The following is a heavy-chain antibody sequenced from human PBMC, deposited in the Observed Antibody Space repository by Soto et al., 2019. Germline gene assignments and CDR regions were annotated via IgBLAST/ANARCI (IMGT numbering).Heavy chain of an antibody. CDR2: ISAFNGNT. CDR3: ARDRGVAPPVAGNTHYYYYMDV. V-gene: IGHV1-18*01. D-gene: IGHD6-19*01. Sequence: QDQFVQSGAEVKKPGASVTVSCKASGYSFTNYGINWVRQAPGQGLEWLGWISAFNGNTPYAQKVQGRVTMTTDASTSTAYMELRSLRSDDTAVYYCARDRGVAPPVAGNTHYYYYMDVWGKGTTVTVSS. J-gene: IGHJ6*03. CDR1: GYSFTNYG.